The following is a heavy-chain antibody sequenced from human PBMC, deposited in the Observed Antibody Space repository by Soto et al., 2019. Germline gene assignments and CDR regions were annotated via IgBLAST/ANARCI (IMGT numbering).Heavy chain of an antibody. Sequence: PGGSLTLSCAASGFTFSSAWLSWVRQAPGKGLEWVARIKSKIDGGTTDYAAPVRGRFTISRDDSKNTLYLQMDSLQIEDTAVYYCTTYDYVSASDSIRWDDCGRGAVLTVSS. CDR1: GFTFSSAW. CDR2: IKSKIDGGTT. V-gene: IGHV3-15*01. J-gene: IGHJ4*02. CDR3: TTYDYVSASDSIRWDD. D-gene: IGHD3-16*01.